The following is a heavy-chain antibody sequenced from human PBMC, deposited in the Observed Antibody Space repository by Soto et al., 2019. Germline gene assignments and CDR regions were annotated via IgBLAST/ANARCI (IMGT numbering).Heavy chain of an antibody. J-gene: IGHJ4*02. CDR3: AKRNLIPLFFLDY. CDR1: GGSFSGYY. Sequence: PSETLSLTCAVYGGSFSGYYWSWIRQPPGKGLEWIGEINHSGSTNYNPSLKSRVTISVDTSKNQFSLKLSSVTAADTAVYYCAKRNLIPLFFLDYWGQGTLVTVPS. D-gene: IGHD1-1*01. V-gene: IGHV4-34*01. CDR2: INHSGST.